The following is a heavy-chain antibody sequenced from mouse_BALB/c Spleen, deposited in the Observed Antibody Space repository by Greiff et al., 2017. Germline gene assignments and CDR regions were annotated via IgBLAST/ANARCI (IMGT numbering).Heavy chain of an antibody. Sequence: VQLKESGAELVKPGASVKLSCTASGFNIKDTYMHWVKQRPEQGLEWIGRIDPANGNTKYDPKFQGKATITADTSSNTAYLQLSSLTSEDTAVYYCARDGSSFYFDYWGQGTTLTVSS. V-gene: IGHV14-3*02. CDR2: IDPANGNT. D-gene: IGHD1-1*01. CDR3: ARDGSSFYFDY. CDR1: GFNIKDTY. J-gene: IGHJ2*01.